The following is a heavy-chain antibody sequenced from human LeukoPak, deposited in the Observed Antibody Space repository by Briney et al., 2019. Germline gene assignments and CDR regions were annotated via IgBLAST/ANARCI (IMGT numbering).Heavy chain of an antibody. D-gene: IGHD1-26*01. CDR1: GFTLSSYV. V-gene: IGHV3-23*01. Sequence: EGSLRLSCAASGFTLSSYVMSWVRQAPGKGLEWVSAISVSGNTYHADSVKGRFTISRDSSKNTLYLQMNSLRAEDTAVYYCAKDKFNVGAIDAFDIWGQGTMVTVSS. CDR3: AKDKFNVGAIDAFDI. J-gene: IGHJ3*02. CDR2: ISVSGNT.